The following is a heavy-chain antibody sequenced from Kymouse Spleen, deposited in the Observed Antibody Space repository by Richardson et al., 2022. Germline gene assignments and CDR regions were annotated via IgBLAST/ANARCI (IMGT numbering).Heavy chain of an antibody. CDR3: ARRGITGTTHWFDP. J-gene: IGHJ5*02. D-gene: IGHD1-7*01. Sequence: QLQLQESGPGLVKPSETLSLTCTVSGGSISSSSYYWGWIRQPPGKGLEWIGSIYYSGSTYYNPSLKSRVTISVDTSKNQFSLKLSSVTAADTAVYYCARRGITGTTHWFDPWGQGTLVTVSS. CDR2: IYYSGST. V-gene: IGHV4-39*01. CDR1: GGSISSSSYY.